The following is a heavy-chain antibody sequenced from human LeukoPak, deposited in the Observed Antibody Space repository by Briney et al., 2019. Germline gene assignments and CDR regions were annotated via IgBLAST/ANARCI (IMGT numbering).Heavy chain of an antibody. Sequence: ASVKVSSPASGYTFTPYGIRWARPPPAQGLAWMGWISAYKGNTNYAQKLQGRVTMTTDTSTSTAYMELRSLRSDDTAVYYCARSAGCSGGSCYGGYMDVWGKGTTVTVSS. CDR3: ARSAGCSGGSCYGGYMDV. D-gene: IGHD2-15*01. J-gene: IGHJ6*03. CDR2: ISAYKGNT. CDR1: GYTFTPYG. V-gene: IGHV1-18*01.